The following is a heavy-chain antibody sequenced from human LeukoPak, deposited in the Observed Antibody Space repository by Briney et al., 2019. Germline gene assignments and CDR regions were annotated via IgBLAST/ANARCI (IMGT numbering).Heavy chain of an antibody. CDR2: INPNSGGT. J-gene: IGHJ4*02. CDR3: ARDAVPAAADY. V-gene: IGHV1-2*02. Sequence: GASVKVSCKASGYTFTGYYMHWVRQAPGQGLEWMGWINPNSGGTNYAQKFQGRVTMIRDTSISTAYMELSRLRSDVTAVYYCARDAVPAAADYWGQGTLVTVSS. D-gene: IGHD2-2*01. CDR1: GYTFTGYY.